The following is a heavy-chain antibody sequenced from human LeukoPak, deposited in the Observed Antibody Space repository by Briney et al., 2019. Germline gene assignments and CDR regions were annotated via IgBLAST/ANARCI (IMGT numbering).Heavy chain of an antibody. D-gene: IGHD6-13*01. V-gene: IGHV1-2*02. CDR3: ARPATSIAAAVPLSIDY. J-gene: IGHJ4*02. CDR1: GYTFTGYY. CDR2: INPNSGGT. Sequence: GASVKVSCKASGYTFTGYYMHWVRQAPGQGLEWMGWINPNSGGTNYAQKFQGRVTMTRDTSISTACMELSRLRSDDTAVYYCARPATSIAAAVPLSIDYWGQGTLVTVSS.